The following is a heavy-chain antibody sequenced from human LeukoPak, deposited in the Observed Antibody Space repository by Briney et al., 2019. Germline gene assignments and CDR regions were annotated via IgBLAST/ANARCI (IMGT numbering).Heavy chain of an antibody. CDR2: ISSSGSTI. CDR1: GFTFSSYA. Sequence: GGSLRLSCAASGFTFSSYAMSWVRQAPGKGLEWVSYISSSGSTIYYADSVKGRFTISRDNAKNSLYLQMNSLRAEDTAVYYCASAYYYDRYFDYWGQGTLVTVSS. V-gene: IGHV3-48*03. CDR3: ASAYYYDRYFDY. J-gene: IGHJ4*02. D-gene: IGHD3-22*01.